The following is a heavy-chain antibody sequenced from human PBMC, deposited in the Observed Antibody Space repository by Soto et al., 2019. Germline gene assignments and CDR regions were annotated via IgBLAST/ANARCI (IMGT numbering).Heavy chain of an antibody. CDR2: ISWDGGST. CDR1: RFTFDDYT. J-gene: IGHJ4*02. V-gene: IGHV3-43*01. D-gene: IGHD4-4*01. Sequence: GGSLRLSCAASRFTFDDYTMHWVRQAPGKGPEWVSLISWDGGSTYYADSVKGRFTISRDNSKNSLYLQMNSLRTEDTALYYCAKDIGSGTTVTRFDYWGQGTLVTVSS. CDR3: AKDIGSGTTVTRFDY.